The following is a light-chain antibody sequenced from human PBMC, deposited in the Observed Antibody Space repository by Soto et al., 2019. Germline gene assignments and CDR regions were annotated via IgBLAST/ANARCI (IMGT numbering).Light chain of an antibody. CDR1: QSVGST. CDR2: GAS. V-gene: IGKV3-15*01. J-gene: IGKJ4*02. CDR3: QQYSTSLT. Sequence: EILMTQSPATLSVSPGERVILSCRASQSVGSTLAWYQQKPGQAPRLLIRGASTRATGVPARFSGSGSGTEFTLTISSRQSEDFAVYYCQQYSTSLTFGGGTTLETK.